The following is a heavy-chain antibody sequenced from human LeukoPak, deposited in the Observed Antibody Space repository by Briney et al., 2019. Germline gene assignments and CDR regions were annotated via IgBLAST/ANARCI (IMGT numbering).Heavy chain of an antibody. V-gene: IGHV3-21*01. D-gene: IGHD2-2*01. CDR1: GFTFSSYS. CDR3: ARDPSPRTTYYYYYMDV. CDR2: ISSSSSYI. Sequence: GGSLRLSCAASGFTFSSYSMNWVRQAPGKGLEWVSSISSSSSYIYYADSVKGRFTISRDNAKNSLYLQMNSLRADDTAVYFCARDPSPRTTYYYYYMDVWGTGTTVTVSS. J-gene: IGHJ6*03.